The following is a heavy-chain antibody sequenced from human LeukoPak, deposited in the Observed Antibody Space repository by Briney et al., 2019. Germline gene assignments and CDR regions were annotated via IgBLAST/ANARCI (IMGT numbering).Heavy chain of an antibody. V-gene: IGHV4-59*01. Sequence: SETLSLTCTVSGGSISSYFWSWIRQPPGKGLEWIGYIYYSGSTNYNPSLKSRVTISVDTSKNQFSLKLGSVTAADTAVYYCARDLARYDFWSGYYQDDAFDIWGQGTMVTVSS. CDR1: GGSISSYF. J-gene: IGHJ3*02. CDR2: IYYSGST. D-gene: IGHD3-3*01. CDR3: ARDLARYDFWSGYYQDDAFDI.